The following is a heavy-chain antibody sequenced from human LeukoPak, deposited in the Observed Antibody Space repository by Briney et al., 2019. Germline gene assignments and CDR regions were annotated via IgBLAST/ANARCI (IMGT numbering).Heavy chain of an antibody. CDR3: AREISIAARIDY. Sequence: GGSLRLSCAASGFTFSTFWMSWVRQAPGKGLEWVANINQDGSEKYYVDSVKGRFTISRDNAKNSLYLQMNSLRAEDTAVYYCAREISIAARIDYWGQGTLVTVSS. CDR2: INQDGSEK. D-gene: IGHD6-6*01. J-gene: IGHJ4*02. CDR1: GFTFSTFW. V-gene: IGHV3-7*01.